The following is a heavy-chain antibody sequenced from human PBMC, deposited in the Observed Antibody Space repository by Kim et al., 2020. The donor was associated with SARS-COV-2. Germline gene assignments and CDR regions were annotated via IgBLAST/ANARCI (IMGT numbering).Heavy chain of an antibody. D-gene: IGHD3-22*01. CDR3: AKGSGYYYATNWFDP. Sequence: KGRFTQPRDNAKNSLFLQMNSLRAEDTALYYCAKGSGYYYATNWFDPWGQGTLVTVSS. J-gene: IGHJ5*02. V-gene: IGHV3-9*01.